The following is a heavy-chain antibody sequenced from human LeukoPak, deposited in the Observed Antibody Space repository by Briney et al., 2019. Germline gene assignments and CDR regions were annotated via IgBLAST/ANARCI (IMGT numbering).Heavy chain of an antibody. J-gene: IGHJ6*03. CDR2: ISDSGSII. CDR1: GFTFSSYE. Sequence: GGSLRLSCAASGFTFSSYEMNWVRQAPGKGPEWVSYISDSGSIIYYADSVKGRFTISRDNAKNSLYLQMNSLRAEDTAVYYCARVRVAYDSSGYYPLGYYYYYMDVWGKGTTVTISS. V-gene: IGHV3-48*03. D-gene: IGHD3-22*01. CDR3: ARVRVAYDSSGYYPLGYYYYYMDV.